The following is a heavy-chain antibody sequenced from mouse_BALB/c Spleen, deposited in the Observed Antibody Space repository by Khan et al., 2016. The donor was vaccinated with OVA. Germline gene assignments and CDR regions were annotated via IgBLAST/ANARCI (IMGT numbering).Heavy chain of an antibody. J-gene: IGHJ1*01. CDR3: ARVGNNWSFDD. Sequence: QFQLVQSGPELKKPGETVKLSCKASGYTFTNYGMTWVKQAPGKGLKWMGCINTYTGEPTYAADFKGRFAFSLEPSATTASLQNKNLTNEDTATYFCARVGNNWSFDDWGAGTTVTVAS. CDR2: INTYTGEP. D-gene: IGHD2-1*01. CDR1: GYTFTNYG. V-gene: IGHV9-3-1*01.